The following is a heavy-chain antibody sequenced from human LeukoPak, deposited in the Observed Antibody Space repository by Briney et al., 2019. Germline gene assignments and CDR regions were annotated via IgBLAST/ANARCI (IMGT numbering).Heavy chain of an antibody. D-gene: IGHD4-11*01. CDR1: GFTFRDYN. J-gene: IGHJ6*03. CDR2: ITNGGGTI. Sequence: GGSLRLSCAASGFTFRDYNMNWVRPAPGKGMGWVSYITNGGGTIHHADSVKGRFTISRDNAKKTLYLQMNSLRAEDTAVYYCAKVGPKRGMTTGRSYYYYMDVWGKGTTVTVSS. V-gene: IGHV3-11*01. CDR3: AKVGPKRGMTTGRSYYYYMDV.